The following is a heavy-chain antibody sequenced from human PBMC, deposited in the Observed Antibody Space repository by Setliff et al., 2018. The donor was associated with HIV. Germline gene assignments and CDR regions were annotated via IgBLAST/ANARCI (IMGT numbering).Heavy chain of an antibody. CDR3: ATDPYYYDSSGHFDS. J-gene: IGHJ4*02. V-gene: IGHV3-48*01. Sequence: GGSLRLSCAASGFTFNVYSMNRVRQAPGKGLEWVSYISASTNTIYYADSVKGRFTISRDNARNSLYLQMNSLRAEDTAVYYCATDPYYYDSSGHFDSWGQGTLVTVSS. D-gene: IGHD3-22*01. CDR1: GFTFNVYS. CDR2: ISASTNTI.